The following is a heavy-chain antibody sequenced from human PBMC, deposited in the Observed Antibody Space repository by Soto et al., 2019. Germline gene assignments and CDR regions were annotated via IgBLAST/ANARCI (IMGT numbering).Heavy chain of an antibody. V-gene: IGHV3-11*01. CDR1: GLTFSDYY. CDR2: ISSGAITI. J-gene: IGHJ4*02. D-gene: IGHD6-6*01. CDR3: ADQYSSSSVEF. Sequence: PEGSMRLSCAASGLTFSDYYMNWIRQAPGKGLEWVSYISSGAITIYYADSVKGRFTISRDNAKNSLYLQMNSLRAEDTAVYYCADQYSSSSVEFWGQGTLVTVSS.